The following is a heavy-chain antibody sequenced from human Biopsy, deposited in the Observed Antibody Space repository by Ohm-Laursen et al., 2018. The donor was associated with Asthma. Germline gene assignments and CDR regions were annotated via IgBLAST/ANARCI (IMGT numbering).Heavy chain of an antibody. CDR3: AKESGSNYAFDI. V-gene: IGHV3-30*18. D-gene: IGHD1-1*01. J-gene: IGHJ3*02. CDR1: GFTFSSYG. Sequence: SLRLSCTASGFTFSSYGMHWVRQAPGKGLEWVAVISYDGSNKYYADSVKGRFTISRDNSKNTLYLQMNSLRAEDTAVYYCAKESGSNYAFDIWGPGTMVTVSS. CDR2: ISYDGSNK.